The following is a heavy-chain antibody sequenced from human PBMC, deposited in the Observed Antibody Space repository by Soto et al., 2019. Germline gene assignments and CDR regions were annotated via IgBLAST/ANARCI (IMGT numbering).Heavy chain of an antibody. CDR3: AGERVGYCSGGSCYPREGVYYYYMDV. D-gene: IGHD2-15*01. J-gene: IGHJ6*03. CDR2: IYYSGGT. V-gene: IGHV4-59*01. CDR1: GGSISSYY. Sequence: SETLSLTCTVYGGSISSYYWSWIRQPPGKGLEWIGYIYYSGGTNYNPSLKSRVTISVDTSKNQFSLKLSSVTAADTAVYYCAGERVGYCSGGSCYPREGVYYYYMDVWGKGTTVTVSS.